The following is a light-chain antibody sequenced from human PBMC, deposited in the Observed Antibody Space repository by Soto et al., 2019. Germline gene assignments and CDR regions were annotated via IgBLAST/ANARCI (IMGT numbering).Light chain of an antibody. CDR2: GAS. J-gene: IGKJ5*01. Sequence: VMTQSPATLSVSPGERATLSCRASQNLRSSLAWYQQKPGQAPRLLIYGASTRATGIPARFSGSGSGTDFTLAIRRLEPEDSAVYYCQQYGGSPSITFGQGTRLEIK. CDR1: QNLRSS. V-gene: IGKV3-20*01. CDR3: QQYGGSPSIT.